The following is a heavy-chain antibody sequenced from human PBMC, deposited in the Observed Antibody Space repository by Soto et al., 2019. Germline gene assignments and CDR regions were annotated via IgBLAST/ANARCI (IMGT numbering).Heavy chain of an antibody. V-gene: IGHV3-23*01. Sequence: PGRSLRLSXAASGFTFSSYAMSWVRQAPGKGLEWVSAISGSGGSTYYADSVKGRFTISRDNSKNTLYLQMNTLRAEDTAVYYCAKGEGSYNNYESYYYGMDVLGQGTTVTVSS. CDR2: ISGSGGST. CDR3: AKGEGSYNNYESYYYGMDV. J-gene: IGHJ6*02. CDR1: GFTFSSYA. D-gene: IGHD4-4*01.